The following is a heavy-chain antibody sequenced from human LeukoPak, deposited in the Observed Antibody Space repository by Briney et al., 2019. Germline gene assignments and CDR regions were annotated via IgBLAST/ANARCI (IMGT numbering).Heavy chain of an antibody. CDR1: GGSISRDH. D-gene: IGHD3-16*02. V-gene: IGHV4-59*08. Sequence: PSETLSLTCTVSGGSISRDHWGWIRQPPERGLEWIGCVSYRGSTNYNPSLKSRVTISVDTSKNDFSLKLTSVTAADTAVYYCARVRGLRVITPYLDSWGQGTLVTVSS. CDR2: VSYRGST. J-gene: IGHJ4*02. CDR3: ARVRGLRVITPYLDS.